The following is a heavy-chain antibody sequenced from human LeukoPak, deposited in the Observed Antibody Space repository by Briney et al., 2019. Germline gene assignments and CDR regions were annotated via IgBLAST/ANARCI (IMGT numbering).Heavy chain of an antibody. V-gene: IGHV3-30*18. Sequence: GGSLRLSCAASGFTFSSCGMHWVRQAPGKGLEWVALISYDGSNKYYADSVKGRFTISRDNSKNTLYLQMNNLRAEDTAVYYCAKDQGIAVSVTGEGFDYWGQGTLVTVSS. CDR1: GFTFSSCG. CDR2: ISYDGSNK. CDR3: AKDQGIAVSVTGEGFDY. J-gene: IGHJ4*02. D-gene: IGHD6-19*01.